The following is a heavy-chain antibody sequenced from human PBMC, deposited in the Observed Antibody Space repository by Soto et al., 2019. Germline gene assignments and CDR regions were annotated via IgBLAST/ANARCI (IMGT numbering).Heavy chain of an antibody. D-gene: IGHD3-22*01. CDR3: ARESSNYDSAHYYYGMDV. CDR2: INPNSGGT. Sequence: ASVKVSCKASGYTFTGYYMHWVRQAPGQGLEWMGWINPNSGGTNYAQKFQGWVTMTRDTSISTAYMELSRLRSDDTAVYYCARESSNYDSAHYYYGMDVWGQGTTVTVSS. V-gene: IGHV1-2*04. CDR1: GYTFTGYY. J-gene: IGHJ6*02.